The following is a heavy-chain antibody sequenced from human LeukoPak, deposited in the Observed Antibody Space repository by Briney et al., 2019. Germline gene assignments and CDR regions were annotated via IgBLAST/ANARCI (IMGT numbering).Heavy chain of an antibody. CDR2: IYYSGST. D-gene: IGHD6-19*01. CDR3: ATWAYSSGWKFDY. CDR1: GGPISSYY. Sequence: SETLSLTCTVSGGPISSYYWSWIRQPPGKGLEWIGYIYYSGSTNYNPSLKGRVTISVDTSKNQFSLKLSSVTAADTAVYYCATWAYSSGWKFDYWGQGTLVTVSS. J-gene: IGHJ4*02. V-gene: IGHV4-59*01.